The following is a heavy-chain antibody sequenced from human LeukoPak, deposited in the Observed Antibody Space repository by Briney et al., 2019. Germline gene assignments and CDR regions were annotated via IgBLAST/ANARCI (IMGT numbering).Heavy chain of an antibody. CDR2: ISSSGSTI. J-gene: IGHJ4*02. CDR1: GFTFSSYE. V-gene: IGHV3-48*03. Sequence: GGSLRLSCAASGFTFSSYEMNWVRQAPGKGLEWVSYISSSGSTIYYADSVKGRFTISRDNAKNSLYLQMNSLRAEDTALYYCARTFDYGDYIREGYYFDYWGQGTLVTVSS. CDR3: ARTFDYGDYIREGYYFDY. D-gene: IGHD4-17*01.